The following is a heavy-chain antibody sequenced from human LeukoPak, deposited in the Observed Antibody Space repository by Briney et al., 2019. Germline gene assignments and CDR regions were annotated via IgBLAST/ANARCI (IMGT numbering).Heavy chain of an antibody. D-gene: IGHD3-10*01. CDR2: ISTYTGIT. V-gene: IGHV1-18*01. CDR3: ARERGRLTMVRGGYDAFDI. CDR1: GYTFTSYD. J-gene: IGHJ3*02. Sequence: GASVKVSCKASGYTFTSYDINWVRQAPGQGLEWMGWISTYTGITSYVQKFQGRVTMTTDTSTSTAYMEVRRLRFDDTALYYCARERGRLTMVRGGYDAFDIWGQGTMVTVSS.